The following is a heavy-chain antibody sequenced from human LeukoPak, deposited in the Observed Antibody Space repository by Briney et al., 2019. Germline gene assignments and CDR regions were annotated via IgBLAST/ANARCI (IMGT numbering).Heavy chain of an antibody. CDR2: ISQDGSNQ. V-gene: IGHV3-30*04. J-gene: IGHJ4*02. D-gene: IGHD3-22*01. CDR1: GLSFRDYA. CDR3: VRGRADSSAYYWGPFDL. Sequence: GKSLRLSCEASGLSFRDYAMHWVRQAPGRGLEWVAVISQDGSNQNYADSVQDRVTISRDNSKNTLFLQMFTLKTEDTAGYFCVRGRADSSAYYWGPFDLWGQGALVTVSA.